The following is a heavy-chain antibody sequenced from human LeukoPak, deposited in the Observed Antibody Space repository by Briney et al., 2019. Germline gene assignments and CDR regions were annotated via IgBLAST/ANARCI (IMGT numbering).Heavy chain of an antibody. D-gene: IGHD6-13*01. CDR1: GFRISRYS. CDR3: ARDLVAAVTGMDV. V-gene: IGHV3-21*01. Sequence: PGGSLRLSCAASGFRISRYSMNWVRQAPGKGLEWVSFISSSSTNYIYYADSVKGRFTISRDNAQNSLYLQMNSLRAEDTAVYYCARDLVAAVTGMDVWGQGTTVTVSS. J-gene: IGHJ6*02. CDR2: ISSSSTNYI.